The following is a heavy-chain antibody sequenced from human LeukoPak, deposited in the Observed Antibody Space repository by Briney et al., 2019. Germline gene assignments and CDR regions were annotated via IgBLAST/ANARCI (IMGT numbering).Heavy chain of an antibody. CDR1: GGSISTSY. V-gene: IGHV4-59*08. J-gene: IGHJ2*01. Sequence: PSETLSLTCNVSGGSISTSYCSWIRQPPGKGLEWIGYIYYSGSTNYNPSLKSRVTMSVDTSKNQFSLKVTSVTAADTAVYYCARLTAYFDLWGRGTLVTVSS. CDR2: IYYSGST. CDR3: ARLTAYFDL.